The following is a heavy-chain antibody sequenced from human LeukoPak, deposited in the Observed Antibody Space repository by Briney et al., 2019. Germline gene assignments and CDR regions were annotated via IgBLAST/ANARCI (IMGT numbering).Heavy chain of an antibody. CDR1: GYTLTELS. J-gene: IGHJ6*02. CDR3: ATGPSYDILRDYYYYYAMDV. Sequence: ASVKVSCKVSGYTLTELSMHWVRQAPGKGLEWMGGFDPEDGETIYAQKFQGRVTMTGDTSTDTAYMELSSLRSEDTAVYYCATGPSYDILRDYYYYYAMDVWGQGTTVTVSS. CDR2: FDPEDGET. V-gene: IGHV1-24*01. D-gene: IGHD3-9*01.